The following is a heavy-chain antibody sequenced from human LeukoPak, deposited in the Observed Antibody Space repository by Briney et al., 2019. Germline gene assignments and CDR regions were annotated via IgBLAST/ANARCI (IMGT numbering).Heavy chain of an antibody. CDR3: AXXXXXXXXXXXXXYPGHFDY. J-gene: IGHJ4*02. CDR2: ISAYNGNT. Sequence: ASVKVSCKASGYTFTSYGISWVRQAPGQGLEWMGWISAYNGNTNYAQKLQGRVTMTTDTSTSTAYMELRSLRSDDTAVYYCAXXXXXXXXXXXXXYPGHFDYWGQGTLVTVSS. CDR1: GYTFTSYG. D-gene: IGHD3-10*01. V-gene: IGHV1-18*01.